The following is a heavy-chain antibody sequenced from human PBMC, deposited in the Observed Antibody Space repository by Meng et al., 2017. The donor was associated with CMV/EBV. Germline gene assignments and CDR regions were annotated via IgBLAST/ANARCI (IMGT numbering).Heavy chain of an antibody. CDR3: AHRGSYGYHGY. Sequence: TLQAPGPTPLNPTPTLTPTCTFSGFSLSTSGVGVGWIRQPPGKALEWLALIYWDDDKRYSPSLKSRLTITKDTSKNQVVLTMTNMDPVDTATYYCAHRGSYGYHGYWGQGTLVTVSS. J-gene: IGHJ4*02. D-gene: IGHD5-18*01. CDR2: IYWDDDK. CDR1: GFSLSTSGVG. V-gene: IGHV2-5*02.